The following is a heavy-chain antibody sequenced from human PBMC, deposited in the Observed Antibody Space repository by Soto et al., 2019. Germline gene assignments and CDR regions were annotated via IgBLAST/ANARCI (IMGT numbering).Heavy chain of an antibody. CDR2: IYYSGST. J-gene: IGHJ4*02. V-gene: IGHV4-31*03. CDR1: GGSISSGGYY. Sequence: PSETLSLTCTVSGGSISSGGYYWSGIRQHPGKGLEWIGYIYYSGSTDYNPSLKSRITISIDTSKNQFSLRLSSVTAADTAVYYCARDLLPAAVGGLGHWGQGTLLT. D-gene: IGHD2-2*01. CDR3: ARDLLPAAVGGLGH.